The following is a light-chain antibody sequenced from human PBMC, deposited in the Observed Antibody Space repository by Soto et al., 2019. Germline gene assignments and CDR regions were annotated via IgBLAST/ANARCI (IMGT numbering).Light chain of an antibody. CDR3: HQYASSPST. Sequence: DIVMTQSPDSLTVSLGERATINCKSSQSVLYNTNNKNYLAWFQQKPGQPPKLLIYWASNRESGVPDRFSGSGSGTDFTLTISSLQAEDVSVYYCHQYASSPSTFGQGTKVEI. J-gene: IGKJ1*01. V-gene: IGKV4-1*01. CDR1: QSVLYNTNNKNY. CDR2: WAS.